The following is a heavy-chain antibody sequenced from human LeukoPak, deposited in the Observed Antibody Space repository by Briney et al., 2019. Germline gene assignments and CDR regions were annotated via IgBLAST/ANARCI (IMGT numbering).Heavy chain of an antibody. D-gene: IGHD3-10*01. V-gene: IGHV4-59*12. Sequence: SETLSLTCTVSGGSINSYYWSWIRQPPGKGLEWIGYSGNTIYNPSLKSRVTISVDTSKNQFSLKLSSVTAADTAVYYCARGLYYYGSGSYYNVCWFDPWGQGTLVTVSS. CDR1: GGSINSYY. CDR3: ARGLYYYGSGSYYNVCWFDP. CDR2: SGNT. J-gene: IGHJ5*02.